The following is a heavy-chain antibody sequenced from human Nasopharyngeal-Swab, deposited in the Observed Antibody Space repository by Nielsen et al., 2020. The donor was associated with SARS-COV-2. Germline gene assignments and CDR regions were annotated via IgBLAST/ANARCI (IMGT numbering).Heavy chain of an antibody. V-gene: IGHV1-69*06. CDR3: ARNPVDYDYVWGSYRYRTFDY. CDR1: GYTFTSYY. D-gene: IGHD3-16*02. Sequence: SVKVSCKASGYTFTSYYMHWVRQATGQGLEWMGGIIPIFGTANYAQKFQGRVTITADKSTSTAYMELSSLRSEDTAVYYCARNPVDYDYVWGSYRYRTFDYWSQGTLVTVSS. CDR2: IIPIFGTA. J-gene: IGHJ4*02.